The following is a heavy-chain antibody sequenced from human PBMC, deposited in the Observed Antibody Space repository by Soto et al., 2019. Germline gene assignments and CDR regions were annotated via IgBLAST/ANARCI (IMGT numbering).Heavy chain of an antibody. J-gene: IGHJ4*02. D-gene: IGHD2-15*01. Sequence: AETLSRTCLLSGASIHSTTYFWACIRQPPGKGLECFGSIYYSGKTHYNTSLKSRTTISVDRSRNQFSLQVSSVTAAETAVYYCAKNLPRTGSFDYWGQGTVVTVSS. CDR1: GASIHSTTYF. CDR2: IYYSGKT. CDR3: AKNLPRTGSFDY. V-gene: IGHV4-39*01.